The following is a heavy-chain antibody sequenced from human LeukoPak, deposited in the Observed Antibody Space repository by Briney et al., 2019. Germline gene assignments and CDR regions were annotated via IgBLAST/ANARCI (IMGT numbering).Heavy chain of an antibody. CDR3: ARVPPPLTMVRGVIIWWFDP. V-gene: IGHV1-18*04. CDR2: ISAYNGNT. Sequence: GASVKVSCKASGYTFTGYYMHWVRQAPGQGLEWMGWISAYNGNTNYAQKLQGRVTMTTDTSTSTAYMELRSLRSDDTAVYYCARVPPPLTMVRGVIIWWFDPWGQGTLVTVSS. CDR1: GYTFTGYY. J-gene: IGHJ5*02. D-gene: IGHD3-10*01.